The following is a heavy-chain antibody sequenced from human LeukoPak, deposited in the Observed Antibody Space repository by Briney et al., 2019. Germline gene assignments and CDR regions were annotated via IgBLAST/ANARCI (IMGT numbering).Heavy chain of an antibody. J-gene: IGHJ6*02. Sequence: PGGSLRLSCAASGFTFSSYAMHWVRQAPGKGLEWVAVISYDGSNKYYADSVKGRFTISRDNSKNTLYLQMNSLRAEDTAVYYCARDRPPWWEHHSYYYYYGMDVWGQGTTVTVSS. V-gene: IGHV3-30-3*01. CDR2: ISYDGSNK. D-gene: IGHD2-8*02. CDR1: GFTFSSYA. CDR3: ARDRPPWWEHHSYYYYYGMDV.